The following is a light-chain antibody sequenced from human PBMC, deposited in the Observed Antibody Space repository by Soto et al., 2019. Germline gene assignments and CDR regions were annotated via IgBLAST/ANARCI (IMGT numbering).Light chain of an antibody. CDR3: SSYTSSSTPYV. J-gene: IGLJ1*01. Sequence: QSALTQPASVSGSPGQSITISCTGDSSDVGGYNYVSWYQQHPGKAPKLMIYEVSNRPSGVSNRFSGSKSGNTASLTISGLQAEDEDDYYCSSYTSSSTPYVFGTGTKVTVL. CDR2: EVS. CDR1: SSDVGGYNY. V-gene: IGLV2-14*01.